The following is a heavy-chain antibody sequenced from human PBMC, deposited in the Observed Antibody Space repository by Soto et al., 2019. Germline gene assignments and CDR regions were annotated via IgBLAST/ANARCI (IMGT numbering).Heavy chain of an antibody. CDR1: GGSISSSSYY. V-gene: IGHV4-39*01. J-gene: IGHJ4*02. CDR3: ARQSSAAIPEGDFDY. D-gene: IGHD2-2*01. Sequence: SETLSLTCTVSGGSISSSSYYWGWIRQPPGKGLEWIGSIYYSGSTYYNPSLKSRVTISVDTSKNQFSLKLSSVTAADTAVYYCARQSSAAIPEGDFDYWGQGTLVTVSS. CDR2: IYYSGST.